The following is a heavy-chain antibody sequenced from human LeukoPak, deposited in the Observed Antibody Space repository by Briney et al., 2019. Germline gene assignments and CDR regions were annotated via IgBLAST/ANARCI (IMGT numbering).Heavy chain of an antibody. J-gene: IGHJ3*02. CDR3: VEYYYGSGSSHDAFDI. CDR2: IYSGGST. D-gene: IGHD3-10*01. CDR1: GFTVSSNY. V-gene: IGHV3-66*01. Sequence: PGGSLRLSCAASGFTVSSNYMSWVRQAPGKGLEWVSVIYSGGSTYYADSVKGRFTISRDNSKNTLYLQMNSLRAEDTAVYYCVEYYYGSGSSHDAFDIWGQGTMVTVSS.